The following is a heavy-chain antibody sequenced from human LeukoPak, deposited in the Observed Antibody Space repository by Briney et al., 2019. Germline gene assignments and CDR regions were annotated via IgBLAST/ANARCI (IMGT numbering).Heavy chain of an antibody. V-gene: IGHV3-30-3*01. Sequence: PGGSLRLSCAASGFTFSSYAMHWVRQAPGKGLEWVAVISYDGSNKYYADSVKGRFTISRDNSKNTLYLQMNSLRAADTAVYYCARKYYYDSSAWYYFDYWGQGTLVTVSS. CDR2: ISYDGSNK. CDR1: GFTFSSYA. J-gene: IGHJ4*01. CDR3: ARKYYYDSSAWYYFDY. D-gene: IGHD3-22*01.